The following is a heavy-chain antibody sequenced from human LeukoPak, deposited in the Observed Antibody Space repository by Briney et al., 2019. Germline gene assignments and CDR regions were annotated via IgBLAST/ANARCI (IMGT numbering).Heavy chain of an antibody. J-gene: IGHJ4*02. CDR2: ITTNTGNP. V-gene: IGHV7-4-1*02. D-gene: IGHD5-24*01. CDR3: ARDASTIRFDY. Sequence: ASVKVSCKASGYTFTSHSINWLRQAPGQGLEWMGWITTNTGNPTYAQGFTGRFVFSLDTSVSTAYLQISSLKAEDTAVYYCARDASTIRFDYWGQGTLVTVSS. CDR1: GYTFTSHS.